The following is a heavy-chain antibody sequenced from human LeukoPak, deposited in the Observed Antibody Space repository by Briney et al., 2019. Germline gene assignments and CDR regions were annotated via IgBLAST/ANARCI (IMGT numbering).Heavy chain of an antibody. D-gene: IGHD3-10*01. CDR1: GFTLSSNY. CDR3: ASLYGSGSYVDY. J-gene: IGHJ4*02. V-gene: IGHV3-53*04. Sequence: GGSLRLSCAASGFTLSSNYRSWVRQAPGKGLEWVSVIYSGGSTYNADSVKGRFTISRHNSKNTLYLQMNSLRPEDTAVYYCASLYGSGSYVDYWGQGTLVTVSS. CDR2: IYSGGST.